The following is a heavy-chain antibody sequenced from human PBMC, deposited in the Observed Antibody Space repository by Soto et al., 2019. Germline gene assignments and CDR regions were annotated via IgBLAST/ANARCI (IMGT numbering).Heavy chain of an antibody. J-gene: IGHJ4*02. CDR3: ARLFDTSGWYDY. D-gene: IGHD6-19*01. V-gene: IGHV5-51*01. CDR2: IYPGDSDT. Sequence: GESLKISCKGSGYSFTSYWIGWVRQMPGKGLERMGIIYPGDSDTRYSPSFQGQVTISADKSITTTYLQWSSLKASHTAIYYCARLFDTSGWYDYWGQGTLVTVSS. CDR1: GYSFTSYW.